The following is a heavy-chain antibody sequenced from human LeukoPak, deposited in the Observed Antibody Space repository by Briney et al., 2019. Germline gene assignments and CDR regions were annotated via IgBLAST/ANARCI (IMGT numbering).Heavy chain of an antibody. V-gene: IGHV3-49*04. Sequence: PGGSLRLSCTASGFTFGDHALSWVRQAPGKGLEWVGFIRSKTNGGTTQYAASVKGRFTISRDDSKSIAYLQMSSLKTEDTAVYYCSRSSSRNFGVVIKSYYYYMDVWGKGTTVTVSS. CDR1: GFTFGDHA. D-gene: IGHD3-3*01. J-gene: IGHJ6*03. CDR2: IRSKTNGGTT. CDR3: SRSSSRNFGVVIKSYYYYMDV.